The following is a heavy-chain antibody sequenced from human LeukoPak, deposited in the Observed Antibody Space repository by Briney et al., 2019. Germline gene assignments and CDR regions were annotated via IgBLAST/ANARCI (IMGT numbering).Heavy chain of an antibody. CDR2: IHASGST. CDR3: ARDMTGGYGVFFDY. V-gene: IGHV4-4*07. CDR1: GGSISSYY. J-gene: IGHJ4*02. D-gene: IGHD5-12*01. Sequence: SETLSLTCTVSGGSISSYYWNWIRQPAGKGLEWVGRIHASGSTNYNPSLKSRVTVSVDTSKNQFSLKLSSVTAADTAVYYCARDMTGGYGVFFDYWGQGTLVTVSS.